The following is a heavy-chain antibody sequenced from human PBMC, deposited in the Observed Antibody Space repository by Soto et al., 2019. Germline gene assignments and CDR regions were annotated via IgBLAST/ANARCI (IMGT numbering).Heavy chain of an antibody. Sequence: EVQLVESGGGLVQPGRSLRLSCVASGFTADDYALHWVRQAPGKGLEWVSGISSNSDTIHYADSVKGRFTISRHNAKNSLFLQMNSLRPEDTAVYYCAKDMKWGGMTTIHYFDSWGQGTLVTVSS. CDR3: AKDMKWGGMTTIHYFDS. CDR1: GFTADDYA. CDR2: ISSNSDTI. D-gene: IGHD4-17*01. V-gene: IGHV3-9*02. J-gene: IGHJ4*02.